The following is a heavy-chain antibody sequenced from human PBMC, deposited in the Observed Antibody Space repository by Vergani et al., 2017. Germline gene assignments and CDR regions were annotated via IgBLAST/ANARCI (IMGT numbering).Heavy chain of an antibody. V-gene: IGHV3-23*01. CDR2: LTGGGGST. Sequence: EVQLLESGGSLKQPGGSVRLSCAASGFTFSTYAMHWVRQAPGRGLEWVSALTGGGGSTYYADSFKGRFIISRDNSKSTLYLQMNSLRAEDTAIYYCAKGGWNYWFDSWGQGTLVIVS. CDR1: GFTFSTYA. J-gene: IGHJ5*01. D-gene: IGHD1-1*01. CDR3: AKGGWNYWFDS.